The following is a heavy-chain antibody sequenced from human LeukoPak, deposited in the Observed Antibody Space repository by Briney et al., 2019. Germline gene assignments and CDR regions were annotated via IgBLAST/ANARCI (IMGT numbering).Heavy chain of an antibody. CDR3: ARVGCSSTSCYPYNWFDP. J-gene: IGHJ5*02. CDR2: INPNSGGT. Sequence: GSSVKVSCKASGYTFTGYYMHWVRQAPGQGLEWMGWINPNSGGTNYAQKFQGRVTMTRDTSISTAYMELSRLRSDDTAVYYCARVGCSSTSCYPYNWFDPWGQGTLVTVSS. D-gene: IGHD2-2*01. V-gene: IGHV1-2*02. CDR1: GYTFTGYY.